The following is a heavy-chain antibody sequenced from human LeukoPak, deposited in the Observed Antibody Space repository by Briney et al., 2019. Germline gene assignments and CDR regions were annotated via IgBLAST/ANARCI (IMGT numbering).Heavy chain of an antibody. CDR3: AKWGPYCVGDYCPALDS. CDR1: RCTFSNYW. J-gene: IGHJ4*02. CDR2: INQDGSKK. Sequence: GGCLRLSWVASRCTFSNYWMSWVRQAPGKGLEWVANINQDGSKKRYADSMKGRFTISRDNAKESLYLQLNSLRAEDTAVYYCAKWGPYCVGDYCPALDSWGQGTLVTVSS. D-gene: IGHD2-21*02. V-gene: IGHV3-7*01.